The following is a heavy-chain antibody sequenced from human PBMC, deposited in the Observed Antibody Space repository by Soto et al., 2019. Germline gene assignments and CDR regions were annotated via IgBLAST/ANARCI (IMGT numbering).Heavy chain of an antibody. Sequence: GGSLRLSCAASGFTFSSYGMHWVRQAPGKGLEWVAVISYDGSNKYYADSVKGRFTISRDNSKNTLYLQMNSLRAEDTAVYYCAKDHGYYYYYGMDVSGQGSTLTVS. CDR2: ISYDGSNK. CDR3: AKDHGYYYYYGMDV. V-gene: IGHV3-30*18. CDR1: GFTFSSYG. J-gene: IGHJ6*02.